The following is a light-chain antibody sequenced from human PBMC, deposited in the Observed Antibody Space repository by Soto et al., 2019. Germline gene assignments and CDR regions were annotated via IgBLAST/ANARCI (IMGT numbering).Light chain of an antibody. J-gene: IGKJ2*01. CDR2: GVS. CDR1: QRLSRN. CDR3: QQYNNWPYT. V-gene: IGKV3-15*01. Sequence: EIVMTQSPATLSVSPGERATLSCRASQRLSRNIAWYRQKPGQAPTLVIYGVSTRATGIPARFSGSGSGTEFTLTISSLQSEDFAVYYCQQYNNWPYTFGLGTKLEIK.